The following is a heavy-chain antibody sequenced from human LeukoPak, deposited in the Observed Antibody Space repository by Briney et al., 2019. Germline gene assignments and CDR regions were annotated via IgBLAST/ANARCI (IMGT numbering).Heavy chain of an antibody. CDR3: ARGGSGYYQTGGFDF. CDR1: GYTFTSYD. D-gene: IGHD3-22*01. CDR2: ISAYNGNR. Sequence: ASVKVSCKASGYTFTSYDISWVRQAPGQGLEWMGWISAYNGNRKYAQKLQGRVTMTTDTSTSTAYMELRSLRSDDTAVYYCARGGSGYYQTGGFDFWGQGTLVIVSS. V-gene: IGHV1-18*01. J-gene: IGHJ4*02.